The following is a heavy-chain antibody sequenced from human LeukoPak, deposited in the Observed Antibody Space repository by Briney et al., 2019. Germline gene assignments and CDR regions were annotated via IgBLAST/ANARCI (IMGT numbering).Heavy chain of an antibody. CDR2: IYPGDSDT. CDR3: ARHYDSYGYKGALDT. CDR1: GYTFSTNW. D-gene: IGHD5-18*01. Sequence: GESLKISFKASGYTFSTNWIGWVRQMPGKGLEWMGIIYPGDSDTRYSPSFQGQVTISADKSVNTAYLQWRSLKASDTAMYYCARHYDSYGYKGALDTWGQGTMVTVSS. J-gene: IGHJ3*02. V-gene: IGHV5-51*01.